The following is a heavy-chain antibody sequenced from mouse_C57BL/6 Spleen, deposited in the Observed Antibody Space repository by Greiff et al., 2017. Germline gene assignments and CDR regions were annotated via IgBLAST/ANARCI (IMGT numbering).Heavy chain of an antibody. Sequence: EVQVVESGPGLVKPSQSLSLTCSVTGYSITSGYYWNWIRQFPGNKLEWMGYISYDGSNNYNPSLKNRISITRDTSKNQFFLKLNSVTTEDTATYYCARDLGLDYWGQGTTLTVSS. CDR1: GYSITSGYY. J-gene: IGHJ2*01. CDR2: ISYDGSN. D-gene: IGHD4-1*01. V-gene: IGHV3-6*01. CDR3: ARDLGLDY.